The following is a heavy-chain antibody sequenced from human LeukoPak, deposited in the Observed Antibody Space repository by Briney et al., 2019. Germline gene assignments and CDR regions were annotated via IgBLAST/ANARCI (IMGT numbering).Heavy chain of an antibody. Sequence: SETLSLTCTVSGGSIRTYYWSWIRQPPGKGLEWIGYIYTSGSTNYNPSLKSRATMSLDTSENQFSLKLSSVTAADTAVYYCARGDFYRYYFDYWGQGTLVTVSS. V-gene: IGHV4-4*09. CDR1: GGSIRTYY. CDR2: IYTSGST. D-gene: IGHD2/OR15-2a*01. J-gene: IGHJ4*02. CDR3: ARGDFYRYYFDY.